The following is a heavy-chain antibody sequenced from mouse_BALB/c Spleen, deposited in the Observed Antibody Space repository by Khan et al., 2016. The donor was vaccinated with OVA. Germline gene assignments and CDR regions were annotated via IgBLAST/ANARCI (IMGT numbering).Heavy chain of an antibody. V-gene: IGHV1-84*02. CDR1: GYIFTDYY. D-gene: IGHD1-1*01. Sequence: QIQLVQSGPELVNPGASVKISCKASGYIFTDYYINWVKQKPGQGLEWIGWIYPGNGNTKYNENFKGKATLTVDTSSSTAYMQLSSLTSEDTAVYFCARWNYCGSTTWFGYWGQGTLVTVST. CDR2: IYPGNGNT. CDR3: ARWNYCGSTTWFGY. J-gene: IGHJ3*02.